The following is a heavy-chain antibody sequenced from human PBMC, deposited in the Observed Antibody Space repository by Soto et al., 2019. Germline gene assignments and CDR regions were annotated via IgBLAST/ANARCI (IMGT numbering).Heavy chain of an antibody. CDR1: GYTFTSYG. CDR3: ATRAGIAVAGTEGGFDY. J-gene: IGHJ4*02. D-gene: IGHD6-19*01. Sequence: QVQLVQSGAEVKKPGASVKVSCKASGYTFTSYGISWVRQAPGQGLEWMGWISAYNGNTNYAQKLQGRVTMTTDTSTSTADMELRSLRSDDTAVYYCATRAGIAVAGTEGGFDYWGQGTLVTVSS. CDR2: ISAYNGNT. V-gene: IGHV1-18*04.